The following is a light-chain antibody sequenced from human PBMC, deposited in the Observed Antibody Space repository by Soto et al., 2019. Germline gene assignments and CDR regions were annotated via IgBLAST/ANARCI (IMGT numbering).Light chain of an antibody. Sequence: EIVMTQSPLSLPVSPGEPASISCRFSQSLLQGDGYTYLGWYQQKPGQAPRLLMYGASIRAAGVPDRFSGSGSGTEFTLTISRLEPEDFTVYYCHHYETFGQGTKVDIK. CDR2: GAS. J-gene: IGKJ1*01. V-gene: IGKV3-20*01. CDR3: HHYET. CDR1: QSLLQGDGYTY.